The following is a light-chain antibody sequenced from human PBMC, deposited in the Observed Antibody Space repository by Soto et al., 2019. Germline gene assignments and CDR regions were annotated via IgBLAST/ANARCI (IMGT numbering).Light chain of an antibody. CDR2: DVS. CDR3: SSYTSSSTLVG. CDR1: SSDVGGYNY. J-gene: IGLJ2*01. V-gene: IGLV2-14*01. Sequence: QSALTQPASASGSPGQSITISCTGTSSDVGGYNYVSWYQQHPGKAPKLMIYDVSNRPSGVSTSFSGSKSGNTASLTISGLQAEDEADYYCSSYTSSSTLVGFGGGTKRTVL.